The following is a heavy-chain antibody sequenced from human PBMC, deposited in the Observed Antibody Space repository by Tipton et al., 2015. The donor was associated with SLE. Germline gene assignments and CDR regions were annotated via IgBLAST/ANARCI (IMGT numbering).Heavy chain of an antibody. D-gene: IGHD4-17*01. CDR1: GGSISSSSYY. CDR2: IYYSGST. Sequence: TLSLTCTVSGGSISSSSYYWGWIRPPPGKGLEWIGSIYYSGSTYYNPSLKSRVTISVDTSKNQFSLKLSSVTAADTAVYYCAGGGVTTVTAVWGQGTMVTVSS. CDR3: AGGGVTTVTAV. J-gene: IGHJ3*01. V-gene: IGHV4-39*07.